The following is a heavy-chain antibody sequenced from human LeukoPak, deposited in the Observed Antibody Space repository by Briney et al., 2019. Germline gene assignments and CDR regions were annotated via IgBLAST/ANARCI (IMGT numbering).Heavy chain of an antibody. V-gene: IGHV3-53*01. J-gene: IGHJ4*02. CDR3: ARETGYSTSWYAYYFDY. CDR2: IHSDGTT. Sequence: GSLRLSCAASEFSVSHNYMSWVRQAPGKGLEWVSVIHSDGTTHYADSVKGRFTISRDNSKNTLYPQMNSLRVEDTAMYYCARETGYSTSWYAYYFDYWGQGTLVTVAS. D-gene: IGHD6-13*01. CDR1: EFSVSHNY.